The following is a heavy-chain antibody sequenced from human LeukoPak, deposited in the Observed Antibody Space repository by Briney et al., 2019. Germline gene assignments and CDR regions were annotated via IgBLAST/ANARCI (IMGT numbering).Heavy chain of an antibody. V-gene: IGHV3-11*06. Sequence: PGGSLRLSCAASGFTFSDYYMSWIRQAPGKGLEWVSYISSSSSSYTNYADSVKGRFTISRDNAKSSLYLQMNSLRAEDTAVYYCARDLFGDDYGGSRAGYWGQGTLVTVSS. CDR2: ISSSSSSYT. J-gene: IGHJ4*02. CDR1: GFTFSDYY. CDR3: ARDLFGDDYGGSRAGY. D-gene: IGHD4-23*01.